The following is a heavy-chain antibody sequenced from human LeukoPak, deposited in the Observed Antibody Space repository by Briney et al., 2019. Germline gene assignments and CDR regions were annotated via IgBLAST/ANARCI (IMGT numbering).Heavy chain of an antibody. Sequence: GGSLRLSCAASGLTFRTYAMSWVRQAPGKGLEWVSSISGSGGYTFYADSVKGRFTISRDNSKNTVYLQMNSLRAEDTAVYYCATRKLGNDYWGQGTLVTVSS. J-gene: IGHJ4*02. CDR1: GLTFRTYA. CDR2: ISGSGGYT. CDR3: ATRKLGNDY. V-gene: IGHV3-23*01. D-gene: IGHD7-27*01.